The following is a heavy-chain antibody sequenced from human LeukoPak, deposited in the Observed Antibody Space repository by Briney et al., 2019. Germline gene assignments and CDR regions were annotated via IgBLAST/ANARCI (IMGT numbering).Heavy chain of an antibody. CDR3: ARVGYSSGWYNNWFDP. Sequence: ASVKVSCKASGYTLTGYYMHWVRQAPGQGLEWMGRINPNSGGTNYAQKFQGRVTMTRDTSISTAYMELSRLRSDDTAVYYCARVGYSSGWYNNWFDPWGQGTVVTVSS. J-gene: IGHJ5*02. CDR1: GYTLTGYY. D-gene: IGHD6-19*01. CDR2: INPNSGGT. V-gene: IGHV1-2*06.